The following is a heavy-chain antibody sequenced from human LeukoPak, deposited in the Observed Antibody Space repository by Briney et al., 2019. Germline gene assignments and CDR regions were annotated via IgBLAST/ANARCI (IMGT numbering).Heavy chain of an antibody. V-gene: IGHV3-23*01. CDR3: AKDDAGGRYQH. D-gene: IGHD3-16*01. Sequence: GGSLRLSCAASGVTSRSHGINWVCEAPGERLGWVSGISPSGDITHYTDSVQGRFTISRDNSKNTLYMQMNTLRAQDTPAYYSAKDDAGGRYQHWGEGSLVAVSS. CDR1: GVTSRSHG. CDR2: ISPSGDIT. J-gene: IGHJ1*01.